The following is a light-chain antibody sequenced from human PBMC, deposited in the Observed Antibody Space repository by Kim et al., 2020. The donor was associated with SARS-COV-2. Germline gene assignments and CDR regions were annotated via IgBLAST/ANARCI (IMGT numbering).Light chain of an antibody. CDR3: QQYNNWPPFT. CDR2: GAS. J-gene: IGKJ3*01. V-gene: IGKV3-15*01. CDR1: QSVTSD. Sequence: EIVMTQSRATLSVSPGDRVTLSCRASQSVTSDLAWYQQKPGQAPRLLIYGASTRATGIPARFSGSGSGTEFTLTISSLQSEDFAVYYCQQYNNWPPFTFGPGTKVDIK.